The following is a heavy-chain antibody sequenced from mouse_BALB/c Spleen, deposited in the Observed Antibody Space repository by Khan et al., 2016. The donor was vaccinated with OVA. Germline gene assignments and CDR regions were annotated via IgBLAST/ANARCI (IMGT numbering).Heavy chain of an antibody. Sequence: QVQLQQSGAELARPGASVKMSCKASGYTFTSYTIHWIKKRPGQGLEWIGYINPSNGYTNYNQKFKDKATLTTDKSSTTAYLQLSSLTSADSAVYNFVRDGDYQSDDGWFAYWGQGTLVTGSA. CDR1: GYTFTSYT. V-gene: IGHV1-4*01. J-gene: IGHJ3*01. D-gene: IGHD2-12*01. CDR3: VRDGDYQSDDGWFAY. CDR2: INPSNGYT.